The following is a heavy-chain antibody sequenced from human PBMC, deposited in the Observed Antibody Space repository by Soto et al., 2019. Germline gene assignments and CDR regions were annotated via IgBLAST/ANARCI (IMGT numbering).Heavy chain of an antibody. Sequence: QVQLQQWSAGLLKPSETLSLTCAVSGGSFNSNFWSWVRQPPGKGLEWIGEIYHTGRTNYNPSLANRVTVSVDTSKNQFSLKLNLVTAADTAIYYCASARLDYWGQGTLVIVSS. V-gene: IGHV4-34*01. CDR3: ASARLDY. CDR2: IYHTGRT. D-gene: IGHD2-21*01. J-gene: IGHJ4*02. CDR1: GGSFNSNF.